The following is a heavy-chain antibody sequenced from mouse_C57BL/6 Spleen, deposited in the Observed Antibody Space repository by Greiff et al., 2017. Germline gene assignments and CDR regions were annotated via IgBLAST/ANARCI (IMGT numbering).Heavy chain of an antibody. CDR3: AKKGIYSDNECLYAMDY. Sequence: QVQLLQSGAEFVKPGASVKISCTASGYTFTSYWITWVNQRPGQGLEWIGDIYPGSGSTNYNEKFKGKATLTVDTSSSTAYKQLSSLTSEDSAVYYCAKKGIYSDNECLYAMDYWGQGTSVTVSS. V-gene: IGHV1-55*01. CDR1: GYTFTSYW. D-gene: IGHD2-13*01. J-gene: IGHJ4*01. CDR2: IYPGSGST.